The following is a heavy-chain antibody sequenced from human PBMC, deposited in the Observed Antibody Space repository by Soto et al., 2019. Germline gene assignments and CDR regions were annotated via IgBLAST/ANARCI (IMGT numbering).Heavy chain of an antibody. D-gene: IGHD6-25*01. CDR3: WRASNVSGSPQTSPDF. V-gene: IGHV4-34*01. CDR2: ISQSGSN. J-gene: IGHJ4*02. Sequence: SETLSLTCSIYSGFFSGYYWSWIRQAPGKGLEWIGEISQSGSNNYSPSLKSRVSISINTSKKQLSLNLASVSAADTAGFYYWRASNVSGSPQTSPDFWGQGTLVTVSS. CDR1: SGFFSGYY.